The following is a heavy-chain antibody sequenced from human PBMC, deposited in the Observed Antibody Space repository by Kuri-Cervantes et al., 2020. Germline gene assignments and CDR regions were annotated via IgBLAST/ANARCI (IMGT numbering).Heavy chain of an antibody. V-gene: IGHV1-46*01. CDR1: GGTFSSYA. CDR3: ARCVGSGWYFNDY. Sequence: ASVKVSCKASGGTFSSYAISWVRQAPGQGLEWMGIINPSGGSTSYAQKFQGRVTMTRDTSTSTVYMELSSLRSEDTAVYYCARCVGSGWYFNDYWGQGTLVTVSS. D-gene: IGHD6-19*01. CDR2: INPSGGST. J-gene: IGHJ4*02.